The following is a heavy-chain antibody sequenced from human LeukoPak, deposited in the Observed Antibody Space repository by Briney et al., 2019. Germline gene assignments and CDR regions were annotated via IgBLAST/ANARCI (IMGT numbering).Heavy chain of an antibody. CDR1: GFTLSSYW. Sequence: GGSLRLSCAASGFTLSSYWMTWVRQAPGKRLEWVATINKDGCRKFYLDSVDGRFTVSGDNARNSLHLQMTSLRADDTAVYYCARDADLHTADYWGQGTLVTVSS. D-gene: IGHD2-2*02. CDR3: ARDADLHTADY. J-gene: IGHJ4*02. CDR2: INKDGCRK. V-gene: IGHV3-7*01.